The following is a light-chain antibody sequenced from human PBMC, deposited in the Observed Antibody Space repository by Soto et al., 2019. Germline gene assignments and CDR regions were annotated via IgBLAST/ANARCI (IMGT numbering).Light chain of an antibody. CDR3: QQRSNWPIT. J-gene: IGKJ5*01. CDR2: DAF. Sequence: EIVLTQSPVTLYLSPGERATLSCRASQSVSRYLAWYQQKPDQSPRLLIYDAFNRATGIPARFSGSGSGTDFTLTISSLEPEDFVVYYCQQRSNWPITFGQGTRLEIK. CDR1: QSVSRY. V-gene: IGKV3-11*01.